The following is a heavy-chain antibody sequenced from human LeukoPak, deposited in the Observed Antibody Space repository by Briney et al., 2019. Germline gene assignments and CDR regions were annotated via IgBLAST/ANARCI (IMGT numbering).Heavy chain of an antibody. J-gene: IGHJ3*02. Sequence: SETLSLTCTVSGGPISSGGYYWSWIRQHPGKGLEWIGYIYYSGSTYYNPSLKSRVTISVDTSKNQFSLKLSSVTAADTAMYYCARDFKSGYDGSAFDIWGQGTMVTVSS. CDR2: IYYSGST. CDR1: GGPISSGGYY. CDR3: ARDFKSGYDGSAFDI. V-gene: IGHV4-31*03. D-gene: IGHD5-12*01.